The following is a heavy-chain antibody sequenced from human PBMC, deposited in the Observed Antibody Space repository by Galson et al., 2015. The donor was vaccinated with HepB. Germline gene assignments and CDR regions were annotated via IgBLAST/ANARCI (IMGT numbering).Heavy chain of an antibody. CDR3: AGVRDFGVVIAEYFYFYGMDV. CDR1: GFTFSGYG. Sequence: SLRLSCAASGFTFSGYGMNWVRQAPGKGLEWVSSISSSSDSIHYADSVKGRFTISRDNAKNSLYLQINSLRAEDTAVYYCAGVRDFGVVIAEYFYFYGMDVWGPGTTVTVSS. CDR2: ISSSSDSI. V-gene: IGHV3-21*01. D-gene: IGHD3-3*01. J-gene: IGHJ6*02.